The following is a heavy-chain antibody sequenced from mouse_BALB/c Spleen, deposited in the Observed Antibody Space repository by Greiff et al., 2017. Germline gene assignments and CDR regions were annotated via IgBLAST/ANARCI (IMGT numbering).Heavy chain of an antibody. V-gene: IGHV10S3*01. CDR2: IRSKSNNYAT. Sequence: EVQLVETGGGLVQPKGSLKLSCAASGFTFNTNAMNWVRQAPGKGLEWVARIRSKSNNYATYYADSVKDRFTISRDDSQSMLYLQMNNLKTEDTAMYYCVRDPYAMDDWGQGTSVTVSS. CDR3: VRDPYAMDD. J-gene: IGHJ4*01. CDR1: GFTFNTNA.